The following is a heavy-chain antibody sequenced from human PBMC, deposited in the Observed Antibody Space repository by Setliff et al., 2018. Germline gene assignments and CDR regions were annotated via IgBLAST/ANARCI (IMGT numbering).Heavy chain of an antibody. J-gene: IGHJ4*02. CDR1: GGSISSSSYY. CDR3: ARVADGSGGFYLGFDY. CDR2: VFHSGST. D-gene: IGHD3-10*01. V-gene: IGHV4-31*03. Sequence: SETLSLTCTVSGGSISSSSYYWGWIRQPPGKGLEWLGYVFHSGSTHYNSSLKSRITISIDTSKNHFSLELNSVTAADSAVYYCARVADGSGGFYLGFDYWGQGILVTVSS.